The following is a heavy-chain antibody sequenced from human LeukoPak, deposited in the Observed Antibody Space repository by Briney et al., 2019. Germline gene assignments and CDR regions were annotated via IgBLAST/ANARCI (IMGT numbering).Heavy chain of an antibody. D-gene: IGHD3-10*01. Sequence: GASVKVSCKASGWTLTGYYMHWVRQAPGQGLEWMGWINPNSGGTNYAQKFQGRVTMTRDTSISTAYMELSRLGSDDTAVYYCARGPGALWFGELLPLDYWGQGTLVTVSS. CDR3: ARGPGALWFGELLPLDY. V-gene: IGHV1-2*02. J-gene: IGHJ4*02. CDR1: GWTLTGYY. CDR2: INPNSGGT.